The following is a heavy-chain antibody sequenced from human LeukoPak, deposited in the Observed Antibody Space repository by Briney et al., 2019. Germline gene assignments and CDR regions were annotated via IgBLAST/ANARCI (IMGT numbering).Heavy chain of an antibody. CDR1: GFTFSSYG. J-gene: IGHJ4*02. D-gene: IGHD5-24*01. CDR2: ISGDAGRT. Sequence: GGSLRLSCAASGFTFSSYGMNWVRQAPGKGLEWVSGISGDAGRTYYANSVKGRFTIYRDNSKNTLYLQMNSLGAEDTAVYYCAKDDRWLQFCCWGQGTLVTVSA. V-gene: IGHV3-23*01. CDR3: AKDDRWLQFCC.